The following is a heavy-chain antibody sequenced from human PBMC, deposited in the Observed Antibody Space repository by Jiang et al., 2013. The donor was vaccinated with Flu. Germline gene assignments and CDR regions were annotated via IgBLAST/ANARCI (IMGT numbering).Heavy chain of an antibody. D-gene: IGHD3-10*01. J-gene: IGHJ4*02. Sequence: ATGQGLEWMGWMNPNSGNTGYAQKFQGRVTMTRNTSISTAYMELSSLRSEDTAVYYCARGSMVQGVMGWGQGTLVTVSS. CDR3: ARGSMVQGVMG. V-gene: IGHV1-8*01. CDR2: MNPNSGNT.